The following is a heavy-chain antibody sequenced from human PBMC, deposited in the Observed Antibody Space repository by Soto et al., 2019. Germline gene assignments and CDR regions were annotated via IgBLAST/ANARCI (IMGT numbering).Heavy chain of an antibody. CDR2: ISWNSGSI. CDR3: AKDSSAGGTSDYYYYGMDV. V-gene: IGHV3-9*01. J-gene: IGHJ6*02. D-gene: IGHD6-13*01. CDR1: GFTFDDYA. Sequence: GGSLRLSCAASGFTFDDYAMHWVRQAPGKGLEWVSGISWNSGSIGYADSVKGRFTISRDNAKNSLYLQMNSLRAEDTALYYCAKDSSAGGTSDYYYYGMDVWGQGTTVKVSS.